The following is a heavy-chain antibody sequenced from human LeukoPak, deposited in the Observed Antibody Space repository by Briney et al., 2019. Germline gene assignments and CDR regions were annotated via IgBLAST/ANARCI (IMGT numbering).Heavy chain of an antibody. J-gene: IGHJ4*02. CDR2: IYHSGST. D-gene: IGHD3-16*02. Sequence: SETLSLTCTVSGYSISSGYYWGWIRQPPGKGLEWIGSIYHSGSTYYNPSLKSRVTISVDTSKNQFSLKLSSVTAADTAVYYCARDWHDYVWGSYRYFDYWGQGTLVTVSS. CDR1: GYSISSGYY. CDR3: ARDWHDYVWGSYRYFDY. V-gene: IGHV4-38-2*02.